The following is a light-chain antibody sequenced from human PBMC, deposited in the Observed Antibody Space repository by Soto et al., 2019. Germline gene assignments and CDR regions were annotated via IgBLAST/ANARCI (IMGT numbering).Light chain of an antibody. CDR2: KDN. J-gene: IGLJ1*01. CDR3: QSSDSSGRYPYV. V-gene: IGLV3-25*02. CDR1: ALPKQY. Sequence: SYELTQPPSVSVSPGQTARITCSGDALPKQYAYWYQQKPGQAPVVVIYKDNGRPSGIPERFSGSSSGTTVTLTISGVQAEDEAYYYCQSSDSSGRYPYVFGTGTKVNV.